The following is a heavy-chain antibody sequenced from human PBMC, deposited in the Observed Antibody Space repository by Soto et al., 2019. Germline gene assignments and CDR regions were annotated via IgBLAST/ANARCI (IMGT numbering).Heavy chain of an antibody. D-gene: IGHD1-1*01. V-gene: IGHV1-3*01. CDR2: INAGNGNT. Sequence: ASVKVSCKASGYTFTSYAMHWVRQAPGQRLEWMGWINAGNGNTKYSQKFQGRVTITRDTSASTAYMELSSLRSEDTAVYYCASKRGVQDAFDIWGQGTMVTVSS. CDR3: ASKRGVQDAFDI. J-gene: IGHJ3*02. CDR1: GYTFTSYA.